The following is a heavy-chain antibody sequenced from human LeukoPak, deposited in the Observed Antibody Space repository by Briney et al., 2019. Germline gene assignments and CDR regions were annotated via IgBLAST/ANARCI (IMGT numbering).Heavy chain of an antibody. CDR3: ARVTSWYDDCAGFDY. D-gene: IGHD6-13*01. Sequence: GGSLRLSCAASGFTFGSYAMHWVRQAPGKGLEWVAVISYDGSNKYYADSVKGRFTISRDNSKNTLYLQMNSLRAEDTAVYYCARVTSWYDDCAGFDYWGQGTLVTVSS. CDR1: GFTFGSYA. V-gene: IGHV3-30-3*01. J-gene: IGHJ4*02. CDR2: ISYDGSNK.